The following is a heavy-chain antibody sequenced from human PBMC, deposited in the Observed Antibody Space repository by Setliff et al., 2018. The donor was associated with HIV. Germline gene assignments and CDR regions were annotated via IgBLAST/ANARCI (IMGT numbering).Heavy chain of an antibody. D-gene: IGHD6-6*01. V-gene: IGHV1-2*02. CDR1: GYSFTGYY. J-gene: IGHJ4*02. CDR3: ARGSTIAARRPFDY. CDR2: INPNGGGT. Sequence: ASVKVSCKTSGYSFTGYYMHWVRQAPGQGLEWMGWINPNGGGTNYAQKFQGRVTMTRDASISTTYMELSGLISDDTAVYYCARGSTIAARRPFDYWGQGTLVTVSS.